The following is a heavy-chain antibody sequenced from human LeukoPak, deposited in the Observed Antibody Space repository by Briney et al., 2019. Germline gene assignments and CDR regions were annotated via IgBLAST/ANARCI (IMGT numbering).Heavy chain of an antibody. Sequence: ASVKVSCKASGYTFTDYYVRWVRQAPGLGLEWMGIINPLRGITIYAQKFQGRVTMTSDTSTNTVYMELSSLISEDTAVYYCTRTIGYRPVAGLKEKWFDPWGQGTLVTVSS. V-gene: IGHV1-46*01. CDR2: INPLRGIT. J-gene: IGHJ5*02. CDR3: TRTIGYRPVAGLKEKWFDP. CDR1: GYTFTDYY. D-gene: IGHD6-19*01.